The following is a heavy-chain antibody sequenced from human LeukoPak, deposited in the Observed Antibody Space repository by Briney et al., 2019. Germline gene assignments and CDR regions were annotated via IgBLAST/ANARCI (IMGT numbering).Heavy chain of an antibody. Sequence: PGGSLRLSCAASGFTFSSYGMHWVRQAPGKGLEWVAVISYDGSNKYYADSVKGRFTISRDNPKNTLYLQMNSLRAEDTAVYYCAKDSGWGLDYWGQGTLVTVSS. CDR2: ISYDGSNK. J-gene: IGHJ4*02. CDR1: GFTFSSYG. V-gene: IGHV3-30*18. CDR3: AKDSGWGLDY. D-gene: IGHD6-19*01.